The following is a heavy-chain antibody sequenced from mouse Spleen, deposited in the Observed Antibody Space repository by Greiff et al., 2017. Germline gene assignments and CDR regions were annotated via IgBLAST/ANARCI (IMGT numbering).Heavy chain of an antibody. CDR2: IISKSSNYAT. CDR1: GFTFNTYA. CDR3: VRASGGYYAMDY. D-gene: IGHD4-1*01. V-gene: IGHV10-3*01. Sequence: EVMLVESGGGLVQPKGSLKLSCAASGFTFNTYAMHWVRQAPGKGLEWVARIISKSSNYATYYADSVKDRFTISRDDSQSMLYLQMNNLKTEDTAMYYCVRASGGYYAMDYWGQGTSVTVSS. J-gene: IGHJ4*01.